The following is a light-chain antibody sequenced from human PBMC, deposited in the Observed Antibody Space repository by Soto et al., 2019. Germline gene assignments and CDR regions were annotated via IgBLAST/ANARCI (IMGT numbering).Light chain of an antibody. CDR1: QRITSY. Sequence: EVVLTQSPATLFLSPGERATLSCRASQRITSYLAWYQQKPGQAPRLLIYDATNRVAGVPARFSGSKSGADFTLTISTLQPEDFAVYYCQQRSDWQYTFGQGTKV. CDR2: DAT. V-gene: IGKV3-11*01. J-gene: IGKJ2*01. CDR3: QQRSDWQYT.